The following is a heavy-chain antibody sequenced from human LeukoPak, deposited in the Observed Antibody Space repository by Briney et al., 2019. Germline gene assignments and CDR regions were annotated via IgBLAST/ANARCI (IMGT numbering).Heavy chain of an antibody. CDR1: GFTFSSYS. J-gene: IGHJ6*02. Sequence: PGGSLRLSCAASGFTFSSYSMNWVRQAPGKGLEWVSSISSSSSYIYYADSVKGRFTISRDNAKNSLYLQMNSLRAEDTAVYYCARPQPLGYCSSTSCYDTYYYYGMDVWGQGTTDTVSS. CDR2: ISSSSSYI. CDR3: ARPQPLGYCSSTSCYDTYYYYGMDV. V-gene: IGHV3-21*01. D-gene: IGHD2-2*01.